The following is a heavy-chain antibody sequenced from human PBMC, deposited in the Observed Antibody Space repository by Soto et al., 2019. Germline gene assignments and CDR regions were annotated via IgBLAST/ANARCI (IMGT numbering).Heavy chain of an antibody. CDR3: ARGNVANYFEP. V-gene: IGHV5-51*01. Sequence: GESLKISCQSSGYTFASYWMVWVRQMPGKGLEWMGIIYPSDSTVKYSPSVQGQVTMSVDKSISTADLQWSSLKASDAALYYCARGNVANYFEPWGQGTLVTVSS. J-gene: IGHJ5*02. D-gene: IGHD1-7*01. CDR2: IYPSDSTV. CDR1: GYTFASYW.